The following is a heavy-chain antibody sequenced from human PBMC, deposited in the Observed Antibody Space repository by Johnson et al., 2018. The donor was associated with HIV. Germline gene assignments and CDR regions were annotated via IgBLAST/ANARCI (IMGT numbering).Heavy chain of an antibody. J-gene: IGHJ3*01. CDR2: IKQDGSEK. V-gene: IGHV3-7*01. D-gene: IGHD2-21*02. CDR1: GFTFSSYW. Sequence: MQLVESGGGLVQPGGSLRLSCAASGFTFSSYWMSWVRQAPGQGLECVANIKQDGSEKYYADSVKCRFTISRDNSKNTLYLQMSSLRAEDKAVYYCAKDLVVTAPGAFDVWGQGTMVTVSS. CDR3: AKDLVVTAPGAFDV.